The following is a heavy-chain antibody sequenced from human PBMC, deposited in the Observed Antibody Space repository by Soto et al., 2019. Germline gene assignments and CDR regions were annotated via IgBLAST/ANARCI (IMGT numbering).Heavy chain of an antibody. Sequence: SETLSLTCTVSNGSISSYYWSWIRQPPGKGLEWIGYIYYSGITNYNPSLKSRVTISVDTSKNQFSLKLSPVTAADTAVYYCARGWRQLVPNWFDPWGQGTLVTVSS. D-gene: IGHD6-6*01. J-gene: IGHJ5*02. V-gene: IGHV4-59*01. CDR1: NGSISSYY. CDR3: ARGWRQLVPNWFDP. CDR2: IYYSGIT.